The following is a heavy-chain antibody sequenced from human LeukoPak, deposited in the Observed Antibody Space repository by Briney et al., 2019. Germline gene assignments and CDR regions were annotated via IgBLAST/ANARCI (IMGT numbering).Heavy chain of an antibody. D-gene: IGHD3-10*01. J-gene: IGHJ3*02. CDR3: AKEEGSSRSHHPWDPFDI. CDR2: ISGSGSST. CDR1: GFTFAGYA. V-gene: IGHV3-23*01. Sequence: PGGSLRLSCAASGFTFAGYAATWVRQGRGKGLEWVSTISGSGSSTYYADSVKGRFAISRDNSKNTLYLQMNSLRAEDTAVYYCAKEEGSSRSHHPWDPFDIWGQGTMVTVSS.